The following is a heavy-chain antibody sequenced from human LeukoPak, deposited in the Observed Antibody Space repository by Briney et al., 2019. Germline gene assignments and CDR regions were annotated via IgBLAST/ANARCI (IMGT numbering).Heavy chain of an antibody. J-gene: IGHJ3*02. D-gene: IGHD2/OR15-2a*01. CDR3: ARAIGAFDI. CDR1: GFTFSSYW. CDR2: INTDGSGT. V-gene: IGHV3-74*01. Sequence: GGSLRLSCAASGFTFSSYWMHWVRQGPGKGLVGVARINTDGSGTGYADSVKGRFTISRDNAKNTLYLQMNSLGAEDTAVYYCARAIGAFDIWGQGTMVTVSS.